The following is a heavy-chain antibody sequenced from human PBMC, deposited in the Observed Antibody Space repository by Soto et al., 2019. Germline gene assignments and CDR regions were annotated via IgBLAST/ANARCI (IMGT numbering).Heavy chain of an antibody. V-gene: IGHV3-30*03. CDR2: ISYDGRYI. D-gene: IGHD3-9*01. Sequence: QMQLVESGGGVVQPGNSLRLSCAASGFIFSNYAMHWVRQAPGKGLEWVALISYDGRYIYYADSVKGRFAISRDNSKKTVELLMNSLRREDTAVYYCPRDVTDYVLDVWGQGTTVNVSS. CDR1: GFIFSNYA. CDR3: PRDVTDYVLDV. J-gene: IGHJ6*02.